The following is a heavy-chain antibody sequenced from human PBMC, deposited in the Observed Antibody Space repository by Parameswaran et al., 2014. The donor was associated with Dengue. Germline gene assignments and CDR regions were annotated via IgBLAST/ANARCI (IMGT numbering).Heavy chain of an antibody. CDR3: ARVFSNYYYYYYMDV. Sequence: RWIRQPPGKGLEWVSGINWNGGSTGYADSVKGRFTISRDNAKNSLYLQMNSLRAEDTALYYCARVFSNYYYYYYMDVWGKGTTVTVSS. D-gene: IGHD4-11*01. CDR2: INWNGGST. V-gene: IGHV3-20*03. J-gene: IGHJ6*03.